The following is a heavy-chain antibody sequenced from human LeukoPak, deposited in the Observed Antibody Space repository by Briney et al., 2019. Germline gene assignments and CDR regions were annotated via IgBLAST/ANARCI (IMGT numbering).Heavy chain of an antibody. CDR3: ARVFRYCSSTSCYTEDY. D-gene: IGHD2-2*02. J-gene: IGHJ4*02. CDR1: GFTFSSYS. CDR2: ISSSSSYI. Sequence: RGSLRVSCAASGFTFSSYSMNWVRQAPGKGLEWVSSISSSSSYIYYADSVKGRFTISRDNAKDSLYLQMNSLRAEDTAVYYCARVFRYCSSTSCYTEDYWGQGTLVTVSS. V-gene: IGHV3-21*01.